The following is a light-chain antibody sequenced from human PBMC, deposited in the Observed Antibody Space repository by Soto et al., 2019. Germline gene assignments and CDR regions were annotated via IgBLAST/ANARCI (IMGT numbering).Light chain of an antibody. CDR3: QQYDSYSWT. V-gene: IGKV1-5*01. CDR1: QSISTY. Sequence: DIQMTQSPSPLSASVGDRVTITCRASQSISTYLAWYQQKAGKAPKLLIYGASNLESGVPSRFSGSGSGTEFTLTISSLQPDDFATYYCQQYDSYSWTFGQGTKVDIK. CDR2: GAS. J-gene: IGKJ1*01.